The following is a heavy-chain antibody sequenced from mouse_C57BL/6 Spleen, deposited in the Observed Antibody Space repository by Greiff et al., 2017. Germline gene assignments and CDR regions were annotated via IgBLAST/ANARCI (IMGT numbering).Heavy chain of an antibody. CDR3: ARYCGSRGWFAY. V-gene: IGHV1-50*01. D-gene: IGHD1-1*01. CDR2: IDPSDSYT. J-gene: IGHJ3*01. CDR1: GYTFTSYW. Sequence: QVQLQQPGAELVKPGASVKLSCKASGYTFTSYWMQWVKQRPGQGLEWIGEIDPSDSYTNYNQKFKGKATLTVDTSSSTAYMQLSLLRSEDSAVYYCARYCGSRGWFAYWGQGTLVTVSA.